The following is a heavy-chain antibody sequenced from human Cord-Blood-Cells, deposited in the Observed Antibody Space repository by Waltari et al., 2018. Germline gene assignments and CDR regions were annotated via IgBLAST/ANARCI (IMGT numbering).Heavy chain of an antibody. J-gene: IGHJ5*02. D-gene: IGHD3-10*01. V-gene: IGHV4-38-2*01. Sequence: QVQLQESGPGLVKPPGTLSFTSAVSGYSIGSGYHGGWLRQPPGKGLEWIGSIYHGGSTYYNPSLKSRVTISVDTSKNQFSLKLSSVTAADTAVYYCARVNYGSTGPWGQGTLVTVSS. CDR3: ARVNYGSTGP. CDR2: IYHGGST. CDR1: GYSIGSGYH.